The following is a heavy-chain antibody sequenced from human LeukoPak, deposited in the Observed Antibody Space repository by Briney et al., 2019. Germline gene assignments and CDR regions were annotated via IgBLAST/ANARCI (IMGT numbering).Heavy chain of an antibody. J-gene: IGHJ4*02. Sequence: SVKVSCKASGGTFSSYAISWLRQAPGQGLEWMGGIIPIFGTANYAQKFQGRVTITADESTSTAYMELSSLRSEDTAVYYCARGPSSGYYGSGSYYNGDYWGQGTLVTVSS. V-gene: IGHV1-69*01. CDR1: GGTFSSYA. D-gene: IGHD3-10*01. CDR3: ARGPSSGYYGSGSYYNGDY. CDR2: IIPIFGTA.